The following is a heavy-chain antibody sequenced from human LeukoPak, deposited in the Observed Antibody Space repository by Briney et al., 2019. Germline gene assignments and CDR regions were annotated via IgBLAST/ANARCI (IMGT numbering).Heavy chain of an antibody. CDR2: ISWNSGSI. CDR3: ARHLYSSGWYGWFDY. D-gene: IGHD6-19*01. V-gene: IGHV3-9*01. J-gene: IGHJ4*02. CDR1: GFTFDDYA. Sequence: PGGSLRLSCAASGFTFDDYAMHWVRQAPGKGLEWVSGISWNSGSIGYADSVKGRFTISRDNAKNSLYLQMNSLRAEDTAVYYCARHLYSSGWYGWFDYWGQGTLVTVSS.